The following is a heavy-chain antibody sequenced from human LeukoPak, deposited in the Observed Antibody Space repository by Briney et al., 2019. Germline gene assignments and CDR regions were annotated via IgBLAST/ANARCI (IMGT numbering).Heavy chain of an antibody. CDR3: ARDEYSFFEY. J-gene: IGHJ4*02. CDR1: GGSISNYY. V-gene: IGHV4-59*01. D-gene: IGHD5-18*01. CDR2: FYYTGST. Sequence: SETLSLTCTVSGGSISNYYWNWIRQSPGKGLEGIGYFYYTGSTSYNPSFKSRVTISADTAKNQFSLNLRSVTAADTAVYFCARDEYSFFEYWGQGILVTVSS.